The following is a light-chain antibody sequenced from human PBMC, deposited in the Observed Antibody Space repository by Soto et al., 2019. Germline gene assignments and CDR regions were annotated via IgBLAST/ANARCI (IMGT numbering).Light chain of an antibody. CDR2: EVS. V-gene: IGLV2-14*01. CDR3: LSWTTRRALV. J-gene: IGLJ2*01. CDR1: SSDVGSFNF. Sequence: QSVLTQPASVSGAPGQSIALSCTGTSSDVGSFNFMSWYQQHPGKVPKLIIYEVSNRPSGVSSRFSGSKSGDTASLIISGLQAEDEADYYCLSWTTRRALVFGGGTKLTVL.